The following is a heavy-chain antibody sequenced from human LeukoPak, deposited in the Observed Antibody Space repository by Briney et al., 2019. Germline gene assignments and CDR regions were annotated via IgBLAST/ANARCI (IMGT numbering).Heavy chain of an antibody. CDR1: GGTFSSYA. CDR2: IIPIFGTA. Sequence: SVKVSCKASGGTFSSYAISWVRQAPGQGLEWMGGIIPIFGTANYAQKFQGRVTITADESTSTAYMELSSLRSEDTAVYYCAREVTYYDFCSGYTPSGMDVWGKGTTVTVSS. CDR3: AREVTYYDFCSGYTPSGMDV. V-gene: IGHV1-69*13. J-gene: IGHJ6*04. D-gene: IGHD3-3*01.